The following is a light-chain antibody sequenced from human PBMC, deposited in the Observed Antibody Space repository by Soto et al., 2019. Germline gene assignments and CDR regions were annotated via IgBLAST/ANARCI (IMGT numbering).Light chain of an antibody. J-gene: IGKJ4*01. CDR3: MQRTELPPLT. V-gene: IGKV2-40*01. CDR1: QSLFDSDDGNTY. CDR2: TLS. Sequence: DIVMAQTPLSLPVTPGEPASISCRSSQSLFDSDDGNTYLDWYLQKPGQSPQVLIYTLSYWASGVPDRFSGSGSGTDFTLKISRVEAEDAGVYSCMQRTELPPLTFGGGTKVDIK.